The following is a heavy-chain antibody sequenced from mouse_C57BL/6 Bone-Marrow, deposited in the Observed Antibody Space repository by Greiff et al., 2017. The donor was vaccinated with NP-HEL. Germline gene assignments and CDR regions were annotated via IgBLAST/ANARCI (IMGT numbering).Heavy chain of an antibody. J-gene: IGHJ3*01. CDR1: GFPITSGYY. CDR2: ITHSGET. Sequence: VQRVESGPGLVKPSQSLFLTCSITGFPITSGYYWIWIRQSPGKPLEWMGYITHSGETFYNPSLQSPISITRETSKNQFFLQLNSVTTEDTAMYYCAGDRNGFAYWGQGTLVTVSA. CDR3: AGDRNGFAY. V-gene: IGHV12-3*01.